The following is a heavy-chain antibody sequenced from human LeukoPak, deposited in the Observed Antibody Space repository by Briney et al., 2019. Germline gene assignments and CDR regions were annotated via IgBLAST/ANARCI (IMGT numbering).Heavy chain of an antibody. CDR2: IYYSGST. J-gene: IGHJ4*02. Sequence: PSETLSLTCTVSGGSISSYYWSWIRQPPGNGLGWIGYIYYSGSTNYNPSLKSRVTISVDTSKNQFSLKLSSVTAADTAVYYCARQGAAAGTNFDYWGQGTLVTVSS. CDR3: ARQGAAAGTNFDY. D-gene: IGHD6-13*01. V-gene: IGHV4-59*01. CDR1: GGSISSYY.